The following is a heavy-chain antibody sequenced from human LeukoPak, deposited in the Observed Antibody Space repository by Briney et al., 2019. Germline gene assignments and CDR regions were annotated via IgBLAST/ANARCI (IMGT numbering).Heavy chain of an antibody. CDR1: GFTFDDYA. D-gene: IGHD4-23*01. CDR3: AKDISWGGNSGDY. J-gene: IGHJ4*02. V-gene: IGHV3-43*02. Sequence: GGSLRLSCTASGFTFDDYAMHWVRQAPGKGLEWVSLISGDGGSPYYADSVKGRFTISRDNSKNSLYLQMNSLRTEDTALYYCAKDISWGGNSGDYWGQGTLVTVSS. CDR2: ISGDGGSP.